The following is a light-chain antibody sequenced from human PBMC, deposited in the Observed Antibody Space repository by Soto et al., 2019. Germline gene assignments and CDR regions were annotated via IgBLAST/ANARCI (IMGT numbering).Light chain of an antibody. Sequence: IVMTQSPATLSVSPVESATLSFMAIQSVSSSYLAWYQQKPGQAPRLLIYGAFNRATGIPARFSGSGSGTDFTLTINSLEPEDFAVYYCQQRNIWPPVTFGQGTRLEIK. V-gene: IGKV3D-20*02. CDR2: GAF. CDR1: QSVSSSY. CDR3: QQRNIWPPVT. J-gene: IGKJ5*01.